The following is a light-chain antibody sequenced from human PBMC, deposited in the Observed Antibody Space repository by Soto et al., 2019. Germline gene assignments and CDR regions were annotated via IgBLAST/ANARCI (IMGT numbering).Light chain of an antibody. J-gene: IGLJ3*02. V-gene: IGLV6-57*04. CDR2: EDN. CDR1: SGSIASNY. CDR3: QSYDSSNVV. Sequence: NFMLTQPHSVSESPGKTVTISCTRSSGSIASNYVQWHQHRPGSAPTTVISEDNQRPSGVPDRFSGSIDSSSNSASLTISGLKTEDEADYYCQSYDSSNVVFGGGTKLTVL.